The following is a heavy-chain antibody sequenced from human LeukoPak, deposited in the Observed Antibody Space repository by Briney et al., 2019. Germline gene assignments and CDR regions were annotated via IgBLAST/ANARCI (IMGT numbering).Heavy chain of an antibody. J-gene: IGHJ4*02. CDR2: IYYSGST. Sequence: SETLSLTCTVSGGSISSSGYYWGWIRQPPGKGLEWIGSIYYSGSTYYNPSLKSRVTISVDTSKNQFSLKLSSVTAADTAVYYCARVSVGGYCSGGSCYVLDYWGQGTLVTVSS. CDR1: GGSISSSGYY. D-gene: IGHD2-15*01. V-gene: IGHV4-39*07. CDR3: ARVSVGGYCSGGSCYVLDY.